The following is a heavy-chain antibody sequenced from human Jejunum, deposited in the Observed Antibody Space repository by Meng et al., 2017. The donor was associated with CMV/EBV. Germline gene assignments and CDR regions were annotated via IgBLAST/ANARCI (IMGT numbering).Heavy chain of an antibody. V-gene: IGHV1-2*02. Sequence: AYTFIDYYMHWVRQAPGQGLEWMGWINPNTGDTNYAQKFQGRVTMTRDMSINTVYMELTRLRSDDTAVYYCAKDGGSYLDYYFDYWGQGTLVTVSS. D-gene: IGHD1-26*01. J-gene: IGHJ4*02. CDR3: AKDGGSYLDYYFDY. CDR1: AYTFIDYY. CDR2: INPNTGDT.